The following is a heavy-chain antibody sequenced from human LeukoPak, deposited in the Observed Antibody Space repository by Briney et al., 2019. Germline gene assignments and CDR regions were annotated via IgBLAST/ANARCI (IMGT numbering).Heavy chain of an antibody. Sequence: SETLSLTCTVSGGSISSSSYYWGWIRQPPGKGLEWIGSIYYSGSTYYNPSLQSRVTISVDTSKTQFSLKLSSVTAADTAVYYCARHRTVTTPLISWFDPWGQGTLVTVSS. CDR3: ARHRTVTTPLISWFDP. CDR1: GGSISSSSYY. V-gene: IGHV4-39*01. J-gene: IGHJ5*02. D-gene: IGHD4-17*01. CDR2: IYYSGST.